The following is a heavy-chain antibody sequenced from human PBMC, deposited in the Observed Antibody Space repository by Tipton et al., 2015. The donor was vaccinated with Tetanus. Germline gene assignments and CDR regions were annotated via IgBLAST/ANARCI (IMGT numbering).Heavy chain of an antibody. V-gene: IGHV4-39*01. J-gene: IGHJ4*02. CDR1: GGSIGSGKFY. CDR2: SCDGGTT. D-gene: IGHD4-17*01. CDR3: ARLYRPRRYYGDFTDY. Sequence: TLSLTCTVSGGSIGSGKFYWGWIRQPPGKGLEWIGSSCDGGTTQSSPSLKSRVTIYVDSSTNQFSLRLNSVTAADTAVYFCARLYRPRRYYGDFTDYWGQGTLVTVSS.